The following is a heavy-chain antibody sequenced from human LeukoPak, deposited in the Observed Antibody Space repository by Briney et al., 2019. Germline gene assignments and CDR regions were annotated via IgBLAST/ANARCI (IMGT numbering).Heavy chain of an antibody. CDR2: ISRIGGST. Sequence: PGGSLRLSCAASGFIFSNYALAWVRQAPGKGLEWVSGISRIGGSTHYADSVKGRFTISRDNSKNTLYLQMKSLRAEDTAVYYCARHLSGVTGYSYGRGIDYWGQGTLVTVSS. J-gene: IGHJ4*02. D-gene: IGHD5-18*01. V-gene: IGHV3-23*01. CDR1: GFIFSNYA. CDR3: ARHLSGVTGYSYGRGIDY.